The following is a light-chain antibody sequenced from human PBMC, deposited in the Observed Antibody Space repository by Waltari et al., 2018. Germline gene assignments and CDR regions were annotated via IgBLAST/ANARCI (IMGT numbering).Light chain of an antibody. CDR3: QQYNNWPLT. CDR1: QSISSN. Sequence: EIVMTQSPATLSVSPGERATLTCRASQSISSNLAWYPQKPGQAPRLLIYSASARATGVPARFSGSVSGTEFTLTIRSLQSEDFAVYYCQQYNNWPLTFGGGSK. V-gene: IGKV3-15*01. CDR2: SAS. J-gene: IGKJ4*01.